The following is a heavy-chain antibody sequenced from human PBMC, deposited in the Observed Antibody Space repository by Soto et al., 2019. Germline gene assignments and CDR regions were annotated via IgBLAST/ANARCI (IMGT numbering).Heavy chain of an antibody. CDR1: GGSIRSSHW. D-gene: IGHD1-26*01. CDR2: IFHIGHT. V-gene: IGHV4-4*02. CDR3: ARREYGMDV. Sequence: QVQLQESGPGLVKPSGTLSLTCVASGGSIRSSHWWSWVRQPPGKGLEWVGEIFHIGHTNYNPSLKGRVTISLDQSKNQFSLNMTSVPAADTAVFYCARREYGMDVWGQGTTVTVSS. J-gene: IGHJ6*02.